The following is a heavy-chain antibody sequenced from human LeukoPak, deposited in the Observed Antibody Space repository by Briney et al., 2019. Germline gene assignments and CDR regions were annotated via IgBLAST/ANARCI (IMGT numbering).Heavy chain of an antibody. Sequence: GGSLRLSCAASGFTLSSYWMQWVRQVPGKGLVWVSRINSDGSGTTYADSVKGRFTISRDNAKNTLYLQMSSPRAEDTAIYHCVKDLYKGDSSSWYYFDYWGQGTLVTVSS. CDR2: INSDGSGT. J-gene: IGHJ4*02. D-gene: IGHD6-13*01. V-gene: IGHV3-74*01. CDR1: GFTLSSYW. CDR3: VKDLYKGDSSSWYYFDY.